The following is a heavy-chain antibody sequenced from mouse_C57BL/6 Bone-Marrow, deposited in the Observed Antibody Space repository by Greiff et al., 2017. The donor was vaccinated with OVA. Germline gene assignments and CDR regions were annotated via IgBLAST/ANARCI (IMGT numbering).Heavy chain of an antibody. V-gene: IGHV1-64*01. CDR1: GYTFTSYW. CDR3: ARSIYYDYDVWFAY. Sequence: QVQLKQPGAELVKPGASVKLSCKASGYTFTSYWMHWVKQRPGQGLEWIGMIHPNSGSTNYNEKFKSKATLTVDKSSSTAYMQLSSLTSEDSAVYYCARSIYYDYDVWFAYWGQGTLVTVSA. J-gene: IGHJ3*01. CDR2: IHPNSGST. D-gene: IGHD2-4*01.